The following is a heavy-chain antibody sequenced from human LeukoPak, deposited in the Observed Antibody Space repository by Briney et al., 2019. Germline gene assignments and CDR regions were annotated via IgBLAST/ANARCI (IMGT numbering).Heavy chain of an antibody. CDR3: AKSESVWIQLWLLFDY. CDR1: GFTFSSYG. D-gene: IGHD5-18*01. Sequence: GGSLRLSCAASGFTFSSYGMHWVRQAPGKGLEWVSAISGSGGSTYYADSMKGRFTISRDNSKNTLYLQMNSLRAEDTAVYYCAKSESVWIQLWLLFDYWGQGTLVTVSS. V-gene: IGHV3-23*01. CDR2: ISGSGGST. J-gene: IGHJ4*02.